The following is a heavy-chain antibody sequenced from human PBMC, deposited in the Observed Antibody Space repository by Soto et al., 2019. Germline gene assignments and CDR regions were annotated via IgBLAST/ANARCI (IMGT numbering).Heavy chain of an antibody. D-gene: IGHD3-22*01. V-gene: IGHV4-61*03. CDR1: GCSVSRDSYY. J-gene: IGHJ4*02. Sequence: PSETLSLTCTVSGCSVSRDSYYWSWIRQHPGKGLEWIGYISNSGSTKYNPSLENRVTISIDTSNNHLSLKMSSVTAADMAVYYCERATYYYETQFDYLGQGTLVTVSS. CDR2: ISNSGST. CDR3: ERATYYYETQFDY.